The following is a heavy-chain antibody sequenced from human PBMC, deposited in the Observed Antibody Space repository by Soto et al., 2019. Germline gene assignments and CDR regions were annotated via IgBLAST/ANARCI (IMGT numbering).Heavy chain of an antibody. CDR1: GFTSSSYG. J-gene: IGHJ6*02. CDR3: AKDLDLPYDSSGYYPTYGMDV. CDR2: ISYDGSNK. V-gene: IGHV3-30*18. D-gene: IGHD3-22*01. Sequence: LKISCAASGFTSSSYGMHWVRQAPGKGLEWVAVISYDGSNKYYADSVKGRFTISRDNSKDTLYLQMNSLRAEDTAVYYCAKDLDLPYDSSGYYPTYGMDVWGQGTTVTVSS.